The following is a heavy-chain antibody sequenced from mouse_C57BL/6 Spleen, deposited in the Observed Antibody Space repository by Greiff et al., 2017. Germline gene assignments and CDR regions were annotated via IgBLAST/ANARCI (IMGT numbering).Heavy chain of an antibody. V-gene: IGHV1-22*01. CDR1: GYTFTDYN. CDR3: ARRYYGSRDFDY. Sequence: EVKLQQSGPELVKPGASVKMSCKASGYTFTDYNMHWVKQSHGKSLEWIGYINPNNGGTSYNQKFKGKATLTVNKSSSTAYMELRSLTSEDSAVYYCARRYYGSRDFDYWGQGTTLTVSS. CDR2: INPNNGGT. D-gene: IGHD1-1*01. J-gene: IGHJ2*01.